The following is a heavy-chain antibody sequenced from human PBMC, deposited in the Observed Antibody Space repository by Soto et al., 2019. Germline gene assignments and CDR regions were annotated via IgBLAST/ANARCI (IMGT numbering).Heavy chain of an antibody. V-gene: IGHV1-18*01. Sequence: ASVKVSCKASGYTFTSYGISWVRQAPGQGLEWMGWISAYNGNTNYAQKLQGRVTMTTDTSTSTAYMELRSLRSDDTAVYYCARGLHNWNDPSDAFDIWGQGTMVNVSS. J-gene: IGHJ3*02. D-gene: IGHD1-20*01. CDR3: ARGLHNWNDPSDAFDI. CDR1: GYTFTSYG. CDR2: ISAYNGNT.